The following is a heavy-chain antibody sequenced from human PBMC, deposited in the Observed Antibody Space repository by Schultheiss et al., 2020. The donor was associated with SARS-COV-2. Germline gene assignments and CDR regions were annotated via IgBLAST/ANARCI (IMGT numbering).Heavy chain of an antibody. CDR1: GGSFSGYY. CDR2: IYYSGST. Sequence: SETLSLTCAVYGGSFSGYYWSWIRQPPGKGLEWIGYIYYSGSTNYNPSLKSRVTISVDTSKNQFSLKLSSVTAADTAVYYCARADGSSYAFDIWGQGTMVTVSS. D-gene: IGHD6-13*01. J-gene: IGHJ3*02. V-gene: IGHV4-59*12. CDR3: ARADGSSYAFDI.